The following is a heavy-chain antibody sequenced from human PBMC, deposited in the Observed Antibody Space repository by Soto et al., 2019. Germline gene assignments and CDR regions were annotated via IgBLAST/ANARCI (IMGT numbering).Heavy chain of an antibody. D-gene: IGHD2-2*01. CDR1: GGSISSYY. V-gene: IGHV4-59*08. CDR2: IYYSGST. CDR3: ARLQQYCSSTSCNWFDP. J-gene: IGHJ5*02. Sequence: PSETLSLTCTVSGGSISSYYWSWIRQPPGKGLEWIGYIYYSGSTNYNPSLKSRVTISVDTSKNQFSLKLSSVTAADTAVYYCARLQQYCSSTSCNWFDPWGQGTLVTVSS.